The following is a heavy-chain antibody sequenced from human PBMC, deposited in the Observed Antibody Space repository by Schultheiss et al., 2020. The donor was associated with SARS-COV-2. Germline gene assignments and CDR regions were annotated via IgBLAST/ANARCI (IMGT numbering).Heavy chain of an antibody. CDR2: IYYRRST. Sequence: SETLSLTCTVSGGSITSHYWSWIRQPPGKGLEWIGYIYYRRSTKYNPTLNSRVTISVDTSKNQFSLKLSSVTAADTAVYYCARGPTSGAHYDYWGQGTLVTVSS. V-gene: IGHV4-59*11. J-gene: IGHJ4*02. D-gene: IGHD6-19*01. CDR1: GGSITSHY. CDR3: ARGPTSGAHYDY.